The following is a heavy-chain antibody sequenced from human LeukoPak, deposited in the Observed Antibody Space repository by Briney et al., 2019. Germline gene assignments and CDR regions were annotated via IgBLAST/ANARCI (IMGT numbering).Heavy chain of an antibody. V-gene: IGHV4-59*12. CDR2: IYYSGST. CDR1: GGSISTYY. Sequence: SETLSLTCTVSGGSISTYYWSWIRQPPGKGPKWIGYIYYSGSTNYNPSLKSRVTISVDTSKNQFSLNLTSVTAADTAVYYCARGEDGTGDYRPTYFDSWGQGTLVTVSS. D-gene: IGHD4-17*01. CDR3: ARGEDGTGDYRPTYFDS. J-gene: IGHJ4*02.